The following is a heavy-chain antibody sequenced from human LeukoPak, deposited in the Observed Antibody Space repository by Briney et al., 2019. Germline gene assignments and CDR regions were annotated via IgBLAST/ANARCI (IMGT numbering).Heavy chain of an antibody. CDR2: INTDGIGT. V-gene: IGHV3-74*01. CDR1: GFTFSSYW. CDR3: ARNRELYYYYYYMDV. Sequence: GGSLRLSCAASGFTFSSYWMHWVRQAPGKGLVWVSRINTDGIGTKYADSVKGRFTISRDNAKNTLHLQMNSLRAEDTAVYYCARNRELYYYYYYMDVWGKGTTVTVSS. D-gene: IGHD1-26*01. J-gene: IGHJ6*03.